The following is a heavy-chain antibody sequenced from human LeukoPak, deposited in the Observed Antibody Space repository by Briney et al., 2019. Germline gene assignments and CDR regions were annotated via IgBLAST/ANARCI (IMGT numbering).Heavy chain of an antibody. J-gene: IGHJ4*02. V-gene: IGHV4-38-2*02. CDR2: IYHSGST. CDR1: GYSISSGYY. D-gene: IGHD5-18*01. CDR3: ARVGEGRYSYGYGRGGTLFDY. Sequence: PSETLSLTCTVSGYSISSGYYWGWIRQPPGQGLEWIGSIYHSGSTYYNPSLKSRVTISVDTSKNQFSLKLSSVTAADTAVYYCARVGEGRYSYGYGRGGTLFDYWGQGTLVTVSS.